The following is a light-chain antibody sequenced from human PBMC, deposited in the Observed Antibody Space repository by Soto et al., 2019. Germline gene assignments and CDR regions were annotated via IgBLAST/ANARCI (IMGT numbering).Light chain of an antibody. CDR2: WAS. Sequence: DIVMTQSPDSLAVSLGERATINCKSSQSVLYSSNNKNYLAWYQQKPGQPPKLLIYWASTRESGVPVRFSGSGSGTDFTLTISSLQAEDVAVYYCQQYYSSPFTFGPGTKVDIK. CDR1: QSVLYSSNNKNY. V-gene: IGKV4-1*01. CDR3: QQYYSSPFT. J-gene: IGKJ3*01.